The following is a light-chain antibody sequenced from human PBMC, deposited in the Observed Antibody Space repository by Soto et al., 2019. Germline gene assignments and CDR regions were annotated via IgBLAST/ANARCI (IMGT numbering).Light chain of an antibody. J-gene: IGKJ1*01. CDR1: QGISNY. V-gene: IGKV1-27*01. CDR2: AAS. CDR3: QKYNSAPCT. Sequence: DIQMTQSPSSLSASVGDRVTITCRAIQGISNYLAWYQQKPGRVPKLLIYAASTLQSGVPSRFSGSGSGTDFTLTISSLQPEDVATYYGQKYNSAPCTFGQGTKVEIK.